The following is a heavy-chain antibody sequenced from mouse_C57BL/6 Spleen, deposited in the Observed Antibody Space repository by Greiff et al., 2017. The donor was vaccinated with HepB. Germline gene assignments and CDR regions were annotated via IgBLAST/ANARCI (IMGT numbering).Heavy chain of an antibody. D-gene: IGHD2-5*01. Sequence: VKLQESGPGLVAPSQSLSITCTVSGFSLTSYGVDWVRQSPGKGLEWLGVIWGVGSTNYNSALKSRLSISKDNSKSQVFLKMNSLQTDDTAMYYCASGYSNYERFAYWGQGTLVTVSA. J-gene: IGHJ3*01. CDR3: ASGYSNYERFAY. CDR1: GFSLTSYG. CDR2: IWGVGST. V-gene: IGHV2-6*01.